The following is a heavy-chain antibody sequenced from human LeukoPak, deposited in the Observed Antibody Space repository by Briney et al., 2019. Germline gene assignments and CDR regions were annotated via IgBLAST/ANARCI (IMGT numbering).Heavy chain of an antibody. Sequence: SETLSLTCTVSGGSISSGDYYWSWIRQPPGKGLEWTGYIYYSGSTYYNPSLKSRVTISVDTSKNQFSLKLSSVTAADTAVYYCAREKGVRDAYNFPPDYYYYDFWGQGTLVTVSS. CDR1: GGSISSGDYY. V-gene: IGHV4-30-4*08. CDR3: AREKGVRDAYNFPPDYYYYDF. J-gene: IGHJ4*02. D-gene: IGHD5-24*01. CDR2: IYYSGST.